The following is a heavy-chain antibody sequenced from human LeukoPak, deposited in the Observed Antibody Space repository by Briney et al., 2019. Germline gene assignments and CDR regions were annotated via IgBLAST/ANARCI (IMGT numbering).Heavy chain of an antibody. CDR3: ASQKIYYYDSSGPIGS. V-gene: IGHV4-39*01. J-gene: IGHJ4*02. D-gene: IGHD3-22*01. CDR2: IYYSGST. Sequence: SETLSLTCTVSGGSISSSSYYWGWIRQPPGKGLEWIGSIYYSGSTYYNPSLKSRVTISVDTSKNQFSLKLSSVTAADTAVYYCASQKIYYYDSSGPIGSWGQGTLVTVSS. CDR1: GGSISSSSYY.